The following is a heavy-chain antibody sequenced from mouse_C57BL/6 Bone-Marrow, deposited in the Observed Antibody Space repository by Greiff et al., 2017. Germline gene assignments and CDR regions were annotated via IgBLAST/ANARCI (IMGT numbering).Heavy chain of an antibody. CDR3: ARTFYYGYDAGFAY. CDR1: GYTFTNYW. Sequence: VQGVESGAELVRPGTSVKMSCKASGYTFTNYWIGWAKQRPGHGLEWIGDIYPGGGYTNYNEKFKGKATLTADKSSSTAYMQFSSLTSEDSAIYYCARTFYYGYDAGFAYWGQGTLVTVSA. V-gene: IGHV1-63*01. D-gene: IGHD2-2*01. CDR2: IYPGGGYT. J-gene: IGHJ3*01.